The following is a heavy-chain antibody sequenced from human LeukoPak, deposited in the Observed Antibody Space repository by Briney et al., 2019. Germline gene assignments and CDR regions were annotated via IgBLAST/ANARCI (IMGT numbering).Heavy chain of an antibody. J-gene: IGHJ4*02. CDR1: GFTFSSYG. D-gene: IGHD6-13*01. CDR3: AKLGEAGIAAAGTYDY. V-gene: IGHV3-30*18. CDR2: ISYDGSNK. Sequence: GGSLRLSYAASGFTFSSYGMHWVRQAPGKGLEWVAVISYDGSNKYYADSVKGRFTISRDNSKNTLYLQMNSLRAEDTAVYYCAKLGEAGIAAAGTYDYWGQGTLVTVSS.